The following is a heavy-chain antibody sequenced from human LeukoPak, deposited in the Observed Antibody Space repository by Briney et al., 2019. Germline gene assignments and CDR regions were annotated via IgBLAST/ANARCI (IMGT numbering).Heavy chain of an antibody. CDR2: MSYDGSNK. Sequence: GRSLRLSCAASGFTFNNYAMRWVRQAPGKGLEWVAAMSYDGSNKYYADSVKGRFTISRDNSKNTLYLQMNSLRAEDTAVYYCAKAQPEDVLWFGERYYYYMDVWGKGTTVTISS. D-gene: IGHD3-10*01. J-gene: IGHJ6*03. CDR1: GFTFNNYA. CDR3: AKAQPEDVLWFGERYYYYMDV. V-gene: IGHV3-30*04.